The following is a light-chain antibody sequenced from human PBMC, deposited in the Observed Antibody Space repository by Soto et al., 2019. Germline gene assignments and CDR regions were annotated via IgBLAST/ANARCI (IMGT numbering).Light chain of an antibody. CDR1: QYINTR. J-gene: IGKJ4*01. CDR2: QTS. Sequence: EIVSTQSPATLSSFPGDRVTLSCRASQYINTRLAWYQHRPGQSPRLLIYQTSLRAAGIPARFSASGSGTDFTLTISDVQPEDFAVYYCQHCQPYGDSPPLTFGGGTKVDIK. V-gene: IGKV3D-11*03. CDR3: QHCQPYGDSPPLT.